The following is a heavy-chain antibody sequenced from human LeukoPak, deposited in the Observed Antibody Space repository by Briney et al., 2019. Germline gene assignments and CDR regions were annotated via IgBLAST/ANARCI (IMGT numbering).Heavy chain of an antibody. CDR2: IKQDGSEK. J-gene: IGHJ4*02. D-gene: IGHD1-14*01. CDR3: ARVKYNEYAPDFDY. Sequence: GGSLRLSCAASGFTFSSYWMSWVRQAPGKGLEWVANIKQDGSEKYYVDSVKGRFTISRDNAKNSLYLQMNSLRAEDTAVYYCARVKYNEYAPDFDYWGQGTLVTVSS. CDR1: GFTFSSYW. V-gene: IGHV3-7*01.